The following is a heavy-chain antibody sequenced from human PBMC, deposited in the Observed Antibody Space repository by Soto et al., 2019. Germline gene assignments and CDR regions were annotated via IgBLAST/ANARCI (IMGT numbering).Heavy chain of an antibody. CDR2: ISHDGTNK. CDR1: GFTFSAYG. CDR3: ARRYSSSWYVYYYGMDV. J-gene: IGHJ6*02. Sequence: GGSLRLSCEVAGFTFSAYGMHWVRQAPGKGLEWVAAISHDGTNKNYGDSVKGRFTISRDNSKKTLYLQMNSLRAEDTAVYYCARRYSSSWYVYYYGMDVWGQGTTVTVSS. D-gene: IGHD6-13*01. V-gene: IGHV3-30*03.